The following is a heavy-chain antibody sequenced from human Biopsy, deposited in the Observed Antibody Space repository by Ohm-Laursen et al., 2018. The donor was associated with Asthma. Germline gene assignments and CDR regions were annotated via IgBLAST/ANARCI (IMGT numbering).Heavy chain of an antibody. CDR1: GFTFNSYG. CDR3: AREGVAGTHIED. Sequence: SLRLSCAATGFTFNSYGIHWVRQAPGKGLEWVAVISYDGRNKYYGDSVKGRFTISRDNSKNTVSLQMNSLTAEDTAVYYCAREGVAGTHIEDWGQGTLVTVSS. D-gene: IGHD6-19*01. V-gene: IGHV3-30*03. CDR2: ISYDGRNK. J-gene: IGHJ4*02.